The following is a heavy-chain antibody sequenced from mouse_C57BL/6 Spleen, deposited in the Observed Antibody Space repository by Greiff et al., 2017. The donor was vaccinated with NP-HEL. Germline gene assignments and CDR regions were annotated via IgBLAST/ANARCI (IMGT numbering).Heavy chain of an antibody. CDR3: ARVDGNYEAWFAY. CDR2: ISYDGSN. CDR1: GYSITSGYY. V-gene: IGHV3-6*01. J-gene: IGHJ3*01. D-gene: IGHD2-1*01. Sequence: ESGPGLVKPSQSLSLPCSVTGYSITSGYYWNWIRQFPGNKLEWMGYISYDGSNNYNPSLKNRISITRDTSKNQFFLKLNSVTTGDTATYYCARVDGNYEAWFAYWGQGTLVTVSA.